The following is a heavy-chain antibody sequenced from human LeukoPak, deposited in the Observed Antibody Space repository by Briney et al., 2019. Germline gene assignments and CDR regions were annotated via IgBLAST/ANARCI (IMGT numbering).Heavy chain of an antibody. D-gene: IGHD5-18*01. V-gene: IGHV1-8*03. Sequence: ASVKVSCKASGYTFTSYDINWVRQATGQGLEWMGWMNPNSGNTGYAQKFQGRVTITRNTSISTAYMELSSLRSEDTAVYYCARRGPLDDLRGYSYGYLNYFDYWGQGTLVTVSS. J-gene: IGHJ4*02. CDR2: MNPNSGNT. CDR1: GYTFTSYD. CDR3: ARRGPLDDLRGYSYGYLNYFDY.